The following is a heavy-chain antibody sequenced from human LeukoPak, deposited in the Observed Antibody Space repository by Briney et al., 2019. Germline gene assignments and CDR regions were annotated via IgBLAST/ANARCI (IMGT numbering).Heavy chain of an antibody. J-gene: IGHJ4*02. CDR2: TRFDGSIK. D-gene: IGHD3-16*01. CDR1: GFIFSDYG. V-gene: IGHV3-33*01. Sequence: GGSLRLSCAVSGFIFSDYGFHWVRQAPGKGLEWVAVTRFDGSIKQYADSVKGRFTISRDDSKNTLYLQMNSLKAEDTAVYYCARWGETRQYYFDYWGRGTLVTVSS. CDR3: ARWGETRQYYFDY.